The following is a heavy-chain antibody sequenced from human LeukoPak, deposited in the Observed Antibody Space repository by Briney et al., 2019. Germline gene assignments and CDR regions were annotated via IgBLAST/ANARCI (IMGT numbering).Heavy chain of an antibody. CDR3: ARDLVTVTKGFDI. J-gene: IGHJ3*02. D-gene: IGHD4-17*01. CDR2: ISYIGST. CDR1: ADSFSSHY. Sequence: SETLSLTCAVSADSFSSHYWTWIRQPPGKGLEWIGYISYIGSTNYNPSLKSRVTISIDTSKDQFSLKLSSVTAADTAVYYCARDLVTVTKGFDIWGQGTMVTVSS. V-gene: IGHV4-59*11.